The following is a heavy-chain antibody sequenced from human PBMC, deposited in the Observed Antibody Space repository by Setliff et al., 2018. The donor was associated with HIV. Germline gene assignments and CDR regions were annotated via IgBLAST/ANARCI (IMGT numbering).Heavy chain of an antibody. CDR3: ARGLWFGGSCWFDP. Sequence: SETLSLTCTVSGVSGGSISSHYWNWIRQPPGKGLEWIGYIYYTGTTKNNPSLKSRVTMSIDTSKNQFSLKLSSVTAADTAVYYCARGLWFGGSCWFDPWGQGTLVTVSS. D-gene: IGHD3-10*01. CDR2: IYYTGTT. J-gene: IGHJ5*02. V-gene: IGHV4-59*11. CDR1: GGSISSHY.